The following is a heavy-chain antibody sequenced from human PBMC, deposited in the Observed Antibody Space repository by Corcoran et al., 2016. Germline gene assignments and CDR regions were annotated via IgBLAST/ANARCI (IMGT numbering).Heavy chain of an antibody. V-gene: IGHV3-33*01. Sequence: QVQLVESGGGVVQPGRSLRLSCAASGFTFSSYGMHWVRQAPGKGLEWVAVIWYDGSNKYYADSVKGRFTISRHNSKSTLYLQMNSLRAEDTPVYYCASEATTSITIFGVVMRRSYYGMDDWGQGTTVTVSS. J-gene: IGHJ6*02. D-gene: IGHD3-3*01. CDR1: GFTFSSYG. CDR3: ASEATTSITIFGVVMRRSYYGMDD. CDR2: IWYDGSNK.